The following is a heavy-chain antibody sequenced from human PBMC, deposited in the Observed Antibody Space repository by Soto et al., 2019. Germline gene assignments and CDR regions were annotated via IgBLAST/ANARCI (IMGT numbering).Heavy chain of an antibody. CDR2: ISGSGGST. J-gene: IGHJ5*02. CDR1: GFTFSSYA. D-gene: IGHD5-12*01. V-gene: IGHV3-23*01. CDR3: AKVRGYSGYDSGENWFDP. Sequence: EVHLLESGGGLVQPGGSLRLSCAASGFTFSSYAMSWVRQAPGKGLEWVSAISGSGGSTYYADSVKGRFTISRDNSKNTLYLQMNSLRAEDTAVYYCAKVRGYSGYDSGENWFDPWGQGTLVTVSS.